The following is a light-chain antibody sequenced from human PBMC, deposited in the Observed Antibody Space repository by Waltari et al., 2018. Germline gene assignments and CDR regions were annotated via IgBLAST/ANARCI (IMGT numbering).Light chain of an antibody. CDR1: QSVGSNY. V-gene: IGKV3-20*01. Sequence: EIVLTQSPGTLSLSPGESATLPCRASQSVGSNYLAWYQQRRDQAPRLLIDGASSRATGIPDRFGGSGSATYFTLSTSRLEPEDVAVYYCQRYVRPWAFGQGTKVEIK. J-gene: IGKJ1*01. CDR2: GAS. CDR3: QRYVRPWA.